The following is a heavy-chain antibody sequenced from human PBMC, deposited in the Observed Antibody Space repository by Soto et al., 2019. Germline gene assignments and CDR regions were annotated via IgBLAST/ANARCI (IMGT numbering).Heavy chain of an antibody. Sequence: QVQLQESGPGLVKPSQTLSLTCTVSGGSISSGGYYWSWIRQHPGKGLEWIGYIYYSGSTYYNPSLKSRVTISVDSSKNQFSLKLSSVTAADTAVYYCARVVPAASLTANDAFDIWGQGTMVTVSS. CDR2: IYYSGST. D-gene: IGHD2-2*01. J-gene: IGHJ3*02. CDR3: ARVVPAASLTANDAFDI. V-gene: IGHV4-31*03. CDR1: GGSISSGGYY.